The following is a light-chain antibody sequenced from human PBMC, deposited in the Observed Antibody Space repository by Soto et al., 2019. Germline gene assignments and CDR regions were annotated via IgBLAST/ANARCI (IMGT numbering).Light chain of an antibody. V-gene: IGLV4-69*01. CDR2: VNSDGSH. CDR1: SGHSSYA. J-gene: IGLJ2*01. CDR3: QTWGTGIQV. Sequence: QSVLTQSPSAYASLGASVKLTCTLSSGHSSYAIAWHQQQPEKGPRYLMKVNSDGSHTKGDGIPDRFSGSTSGAERYLTISSLQSEDEADYYCQTWGTGIQVFGGGTKLTVL.